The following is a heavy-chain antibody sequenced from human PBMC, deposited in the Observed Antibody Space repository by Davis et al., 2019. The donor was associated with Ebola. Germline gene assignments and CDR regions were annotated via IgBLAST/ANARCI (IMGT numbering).Heavy chain of an antibody. CDR2: LYYSQGT. J-gene: IGHJ4*02. V-gene: IGHV4-59*01. CDR3: VGGYNFDY. D-gene: IGHD5-24*01. CDR1: GGSISSYY. Sequence: SETLSLTCTVSGGSISSYYWSWIRQPPGKGLEWVGYLYYSQGTNYNPSLKSRVTISGDTSKNQVSLKLTSVTAADTANYFCVGGYNFDYWGQGALVIVSS.